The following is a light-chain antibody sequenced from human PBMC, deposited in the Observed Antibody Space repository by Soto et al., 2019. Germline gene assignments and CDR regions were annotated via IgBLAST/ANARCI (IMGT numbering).Light chain of an antibody. CDR2: RDS. CDR1: NIGRKN. CDR3: QVWDSSTARV. V-gene: IGLV3-9*01. Sequence: ELTQPLSVSVALGQTARITCGGNNIGRKNVHWYQQKPGQAPVLVIYRDSNRPSGIPERFSGSNSGNTATLTISRAQAGDEADYYCQVWDSSTARVFGGGTKLTVL. J-gene: IGLJ3*02.